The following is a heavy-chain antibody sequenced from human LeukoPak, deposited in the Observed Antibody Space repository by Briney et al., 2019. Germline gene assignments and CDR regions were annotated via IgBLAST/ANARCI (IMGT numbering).Heavy chain of an antibody. CDR2: IIDSTGYT. CDR3: ARDVYRSSYYFDY. D-gene: IGHD6-6*01. Sequence: GGSLRLSCVASGFTFSRYGMNWVRQAPGKGLEWVSSIIDSTGYTYYADSVKGQFTISRDNAKNSLYLQMNSLRAEDTAVYYCARDVYRSSYYFDYWGQGTLVTVTS. CDR1: GFTFSRYG. V-gene: IGHV3-21*01. J-gene: IGHJ4*02.